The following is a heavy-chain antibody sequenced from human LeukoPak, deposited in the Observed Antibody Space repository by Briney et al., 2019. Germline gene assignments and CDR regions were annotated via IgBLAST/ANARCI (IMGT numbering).Heavy chain of an antibody. D-gene: IGHD4-11*01. Sequence: ETGGSLRLSCAASGFTFSNAWMSWVRQAPGKGLEWVGRIKSKTGGGTTDYAAPVKGRFTISRDDSKNTLYLQMNSLKTEDTAVYYCTTDFTDYTFMDNWGQGTLVTVSS. CDR2: IKSKTGGGTT. J-gene: IGHJ4*02. V-gene: IGHV3-15*01. CDR3: TTDFTDYTFMDN. CDR1: GFTFSNAW.